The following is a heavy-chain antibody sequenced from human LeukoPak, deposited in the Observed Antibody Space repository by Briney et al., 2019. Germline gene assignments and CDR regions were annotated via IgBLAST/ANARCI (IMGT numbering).Heavy chain of an antibody. J-gene: IGHJ4*02. CDR1: GFTFSSYA. D-gene: IGHD4-23*01. CDR2: ISYDGSNK. V-gene: IGHV3-30*07. CDR3: ARGRPHGNDY. Sequence: GRSLRLSCAASGFTFSSYAIHWVRQAPGKGLEWVAVISYDGSNKYYADSVKGRFTISRDNAKNTLYLQMNSLRVEDTAVYYCARGRPHGNDYWGQGTLVTVSS.